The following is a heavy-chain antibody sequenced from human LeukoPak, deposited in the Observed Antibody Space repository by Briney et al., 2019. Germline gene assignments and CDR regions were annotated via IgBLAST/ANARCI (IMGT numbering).Heavy chain of an antibody. Sequence: SETLSLTCAVYGGSFSGYYWSWIRQPPGKGLEWIGEINHSGSTNCNPSLKSRVTISVDTSKNQFSLKLSSVTAADTAVYYCARGFGGDCSSTSCYVDFDYWGQGTLVTVSS. CDR3: ARGFGGDCSSTSCYVDFDY. CDR2: INHSGST. V-gene: IGHV4-34*01. CDR1: GGSFSGYY. D-gene: IGHD2-2*01. J-gene: IGHJ4*02.